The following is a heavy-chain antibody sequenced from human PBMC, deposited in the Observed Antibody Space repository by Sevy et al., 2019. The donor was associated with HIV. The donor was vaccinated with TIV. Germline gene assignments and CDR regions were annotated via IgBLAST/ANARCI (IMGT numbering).Heavy chain of an antibody. V-gene: IGHV3-48*03. D-gene: IGHD3-16*01. Sequence: WGSLRLSCAASGFTLSNYEMNWVRQAPGKGLEWVASITRSGTTMNYAGSVKGRFTISRDTPNSVYLQMNSLRGDDTGVYFCARGPGYYDSGSWLDPWGQGTLVTVSS. CDR3: ARGPGYYDSGSWLDP. CDR2: ITRSGTTM. J-gene: IGHJ5*02. CDR1: GFTLSNYE.